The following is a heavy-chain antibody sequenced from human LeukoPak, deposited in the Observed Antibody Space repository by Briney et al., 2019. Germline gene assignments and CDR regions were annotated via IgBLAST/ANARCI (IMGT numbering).Heavy chain of an antibody. CDR3: ARDMRSGWYEFDY. D-gene: IGHD6-19*01. Sequence: GGSLRLSCAASGFTFNNYAIHWVRQAPGKGLEWVAIISFDGGNKYYADSVKGRFTISRDNSKNTLYLQMNSLRAEDTAVYYCARDMRSGWYEFDYWGQGTLVTVSS. CDR2: ISFDGGNK. J-gene: IGHJ4*02. V-gene: IGHV3-30-3*01. CDR1: GFTFNNYA.